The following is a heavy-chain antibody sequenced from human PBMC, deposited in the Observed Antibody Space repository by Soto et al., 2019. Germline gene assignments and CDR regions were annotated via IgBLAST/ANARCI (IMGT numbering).Heavy chain of an antibody. D-gene: IGHD3-22*01. CDR1: GGSISSGGYY. J-gene: IGHJ4*02. CDR3: AREFPPQANYYDSSGPFDY. CDR2: IYYSGST. V-gene: IGHV4-31*03. Sequence: PSETLSLTCTVSGGSISSGGYYWSWIRQHPGKGLEWIGYIYYSGSTYYNPSLKSRVTISVDTSKNQFSLKLSSVTAADTAVYYCAREFPPQANYYDSSGPFDYWGQGTLVTVSS.